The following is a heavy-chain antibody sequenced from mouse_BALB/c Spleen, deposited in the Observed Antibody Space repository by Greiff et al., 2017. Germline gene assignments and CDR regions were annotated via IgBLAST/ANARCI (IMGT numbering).Heavy chain of an antibody. V-gene: IGHV5-4*02. CDR3: ARVDGNAMDD. CDR1: GFTFSDYY. J-gene: IGHJ4*01. D-gene: IGHD2-1*01. Sequence: EVKLVESGGGLVKPGGSLKLSCAASGFTFSDYYMYWVRQTPEKRLEWVATISDGGSYTYYPDSVKGRFTISRDNAKNNLYLQMSSLKSEDTAMYYCARVDGNAMDDWGQGTSVTVSS. CDR2: ISDGGSYT.